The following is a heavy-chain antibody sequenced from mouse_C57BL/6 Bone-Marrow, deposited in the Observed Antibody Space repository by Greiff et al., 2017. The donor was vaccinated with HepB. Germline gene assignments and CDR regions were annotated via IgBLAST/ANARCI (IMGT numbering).Heavy chain of an antibody. Sequence: EVQLVESGAGLVKPGGSLKLSCAASGFTFSSYAMSWVRQTPEKRLEWVAYISSGGDYIYYADTLKGRFTISRDNARNTLYLQMSSLKSEDTAMYYCTRVYYGSSYGGAMDYWGQGTSVTVSS. D-gene: IGHD1-1*01. CDR3: TRVYYGSSYGGAMDY. CDR2: ISSGGDYI. V-gene: IGHV5-9-1*02. CDR1: GFTFSSYA. J-gene: IGHJ4*01.